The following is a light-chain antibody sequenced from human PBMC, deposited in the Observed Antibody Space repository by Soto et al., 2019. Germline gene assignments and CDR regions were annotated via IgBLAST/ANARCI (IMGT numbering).Light chain of an antibody. CDR3: CSYAGSYTWV. V-gene: IGLV2-11*01. CDR2: DVN. CDR1: SGDVGAYNY. Sequence: QAVVTQPRSVSGSPGQSVTISCTGTSGDVGAYNYVSWYQQFPGKAPKLMIYDVNKRPSGVPDRFSGSKSGNTASLTISGLQADDETDYYCCSYAGSYTWVFGGGTQLTVL. J-gene: IGLJ2*01.